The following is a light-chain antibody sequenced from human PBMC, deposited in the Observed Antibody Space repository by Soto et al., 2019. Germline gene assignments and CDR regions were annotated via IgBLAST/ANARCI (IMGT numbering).Light chain of an antibody. CDR1: ESVISN. J-gene: IGKJ1*01. CDR2: GAS. Sequence: VMTQSPDTLSVSPGERGTLSCRASESVISNVAWYQQRPGQAPRLLIYGASTRATDTPVRFRGSGSGTEFTLTISSLQSEDFAVYYCQQYGSSQWTFGQGTKVDIK. CDR3: QQYGSSQWT. V-gene: IGKV3-15*01.